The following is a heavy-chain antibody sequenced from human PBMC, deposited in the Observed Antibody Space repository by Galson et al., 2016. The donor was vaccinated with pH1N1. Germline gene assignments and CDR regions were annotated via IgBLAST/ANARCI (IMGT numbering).Heavy chain of an antibody. CDR2: IYDDGNT. J-gene: IGHJ4*02. D-gene: IGHD1-26*01. V-gene: IGHV4-59*11. CDR1: GGSISGHY. Sequence: ETLSLTCTVSGGSISGHYWSWIRQPPGKGLEWIGYIYDDGNTDYIPSLKRRVSMSVDTSKKQFSLKLTSVTAADTAMYFCARGRLVGATIDRDYWGQGILVTVSS. CDR3: ARGRLVGATIDRDY.